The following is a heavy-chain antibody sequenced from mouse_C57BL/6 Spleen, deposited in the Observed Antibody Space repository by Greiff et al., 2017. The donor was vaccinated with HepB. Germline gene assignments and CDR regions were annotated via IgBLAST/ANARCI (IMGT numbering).Heavy chain of an antibody. V-gene: IGHV1-7*01. CDR1: GYTFTSYW. CDR3: ARGGSERFFFFAY. Sequence: VKLLESGAELAKPGASVKLSCKASGYTFTSYWMHWVKQRPGQGLEWIGYINPSSGYTKYNQKFKDKATLTVDKSSSTAYMQLSSLTYEDSAVYYCARGGSERFFFFAYWGQGTLVTVSA. J-gene: IGHJ3*01. CDR2: INPSSGYT.